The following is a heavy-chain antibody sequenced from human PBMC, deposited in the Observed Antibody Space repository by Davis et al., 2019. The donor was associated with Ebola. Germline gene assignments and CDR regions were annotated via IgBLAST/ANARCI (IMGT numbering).Heavy chain of an antibody. CDR3: AKDPRYCSSTSCHPVGY. J-gene: IGHJ4*02. Sequence: PGGSLRLSCAASGFTFSSYWMSWVRQAPGKGLEWVANIKQDGSEKYYVDSVKGRFTISRDNAKNSLYLQMNSLRAEDTAVYYCAKDPRYCSSTSCHPVGYWGQGTLVTVSS. CDR2: IKQDGSEK. V-gene: IGHV3-7*03. CDR1: GFTFSSYW. D-gene: IGHD2-2*01.